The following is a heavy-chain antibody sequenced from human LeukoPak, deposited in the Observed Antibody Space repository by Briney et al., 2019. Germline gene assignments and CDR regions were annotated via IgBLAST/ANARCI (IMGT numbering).Heavy chain of an antibody. CDR3: ARERAYYDILPRWFDP. V-gene: IGHV4-4*07. CDR1: GGSFSGYY. D-gene: IGHD3-9*01. CDR2: IYTSGST. Sequence: PSETLSLTCAVYGGSFSGYYWSWIRQPAGKGLEWIGRIYTSGSTNYNPSLKSRVTISVDTSKNQFSLKLSSVTAADTAVYYCARERAYYDILPRWFDPWGQGSLVTVSS. J-gene: IGHJ5*02.